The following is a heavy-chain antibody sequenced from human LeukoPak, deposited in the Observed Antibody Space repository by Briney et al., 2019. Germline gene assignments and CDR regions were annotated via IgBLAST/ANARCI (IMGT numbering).Heavy chain of an antibody. CDR2: ISSSSSYI. J-gene: IGHJ4*02. Sequence: GGSLRLSCAASGFTFSSYSMNWVRQAPGKGLEWVSSISSSSSYIYYADSVKGRFTISRDNAKNSLYLQMNSLRAEATAVYYCARDDTGAYYFDYWGQGTLVTVSS. D-gene: IGHD1-14*01. CDR1: GFTFSSYS. CDR3: ARDDTGAYYFDY. V-gene: IGHV3-21*01.